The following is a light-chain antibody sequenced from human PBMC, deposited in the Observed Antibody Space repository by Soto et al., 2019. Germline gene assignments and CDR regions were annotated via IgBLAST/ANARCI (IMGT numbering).Light chain of an antibody. V-gene: IGKV3-15*01. CDR3: QQYSNWPRT. CDR2: GAS. J-gene: IGKJ1*01. Sequence: EIVMTQSPATLSVSPGERATLSCRAGQSISNNLAWYQQKPGQAPRLLIYGASTRATGIPARFTGSGSGTEFTLTISSLQSEDLAVYYCQQYSNWPRTFGQGTKVEI. CDR1: QSISNN.